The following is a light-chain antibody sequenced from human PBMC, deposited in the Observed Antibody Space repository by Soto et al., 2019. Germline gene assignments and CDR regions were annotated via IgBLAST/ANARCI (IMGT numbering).Light chain of an antibody. CDR2: LNSDGSH. J-gene: IGLJ2*01. Sequence: QPVLTQSPSASASLVASVKLTCTLSSGHSSYAIAWHQQQPEKGPRYLMKLNSDGSHSKGDGIPDRFSGSSSGAERYLTISSLQSEDEADYYCQTWGTGIRVFGGGTQLPVL. CDR1: SGHSSYA. CDR3: QTWGTGIRV. V-gene: IGLV4-69*01.